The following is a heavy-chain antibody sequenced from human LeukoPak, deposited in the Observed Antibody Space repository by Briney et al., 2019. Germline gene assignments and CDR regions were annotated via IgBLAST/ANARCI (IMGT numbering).Heavy chain of an antibody. Sequence: GGSLRLSCAASGFTFSSYAMGWVRQAPGKGLEWVSAIAGISGSTFYADSVKGRFTISRDDSKNTLCLQMSSLRAEDTAVYYCAKEPQRVGARHFDYWGQGTLVTVSS. CDR2: IAGISGST. J-gene: IGHJ4*02. D-gene: IGHD1-26*01. CDR1: GFTFSSYA. CDR3: AKEPQRVGARHFDY. V-gene: IGHV3-23*01.